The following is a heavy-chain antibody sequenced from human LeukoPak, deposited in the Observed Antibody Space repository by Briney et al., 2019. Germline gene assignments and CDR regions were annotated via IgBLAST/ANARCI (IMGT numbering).Heavy chain of an antibody. D-gene: IGHD4-17*01. V-gene: IGHV4-39*07. CDR3: ARGQGTVTTH. Sequence: SETLSLTCTVSGGSISSSSYYWGWIRQPPGKGLEWIGSIYYSGSTYYNPSLKSRVTISLDTSKNQFSLKLSSVTAADTAVYYCARGQGTVTTHWGQGTLVTVSS. J-gene: IGHJ4*02. CDR2: IYYSGST. CDR1: GGSISSSSYY.